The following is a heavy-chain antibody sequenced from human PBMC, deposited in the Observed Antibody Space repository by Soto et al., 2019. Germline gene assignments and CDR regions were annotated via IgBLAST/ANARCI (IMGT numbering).Heavy chain of an antibody. CDR1: GFSLSTSGVG. D-gene: IGHD3-9*01. V-gene: IGHV2-5*01. J-gene: IGHJ5*02. Sequence: QITLKESGPTLVKPTQTLTLTCTFSGFSLSTSGVGVGWIRQPPGKALEWLALIYWNDDKRYSPSLKSRLTITKDPTKNQVVLTMTNMDPVDTATYYCAHRVRFPDFDWLGPNWFDPWGEGALVTVSS. CDR2: IYWNDDK. CDR3: AHRVRFPDFDWLGPNWFDP.